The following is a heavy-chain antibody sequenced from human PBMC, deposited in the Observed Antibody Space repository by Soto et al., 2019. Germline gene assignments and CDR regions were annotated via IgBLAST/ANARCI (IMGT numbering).Heavy chain of an antibody. Sequence: GGSLRLSCAASGFTFSSYGMHWVRQAPGKGLEWVAVIWYDGSNKYYADSVKGRFTISRDNSKKTLYLQMNSLRAEDTAVYYCARDECSSSWYWSDYYYYYYGMDVWGQGTTVTVSS. V-gene: IGHV3-33*01. J-gene: IGHJ6*02. CDR2: IWYDGSNK. D-gene: IGHD6-13*01. CDR1: GFTFSSYG. CDR3: ARDECSSSWYWSDYYYYYYGMDV.